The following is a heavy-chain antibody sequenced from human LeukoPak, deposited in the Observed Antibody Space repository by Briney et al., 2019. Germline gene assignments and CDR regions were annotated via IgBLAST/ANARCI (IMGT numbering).Heavy chain of an antibody. Sequence: GGRLRLCCAAPGFSVTTYGIGSVCQAPGRGLGWVSTIKGKGENTYYLDCGKGRFNISRDNSKNTVYIQMKSQKVEDTAVYYCVKKGRVVMPHDHFDYWGQGTLVIVSS. CDR2: IKGKGENT. CDR1: GFSVTTYG. V-gene: IGHV3-23*01. J-gene: IGHJ4*02. CDR3: VKKGRVVMPHDHFDY. D-gene: IGHD3-3*01.